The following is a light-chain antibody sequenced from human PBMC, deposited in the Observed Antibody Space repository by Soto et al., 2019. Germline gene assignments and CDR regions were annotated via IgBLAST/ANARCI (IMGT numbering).Light chain of an antibody. CDR2: GAS. CDR1: QSVSSN. V-gene: IGKV3-15*01. Sequence: EIVMTQSPATLSVSPGERATLSCRASQSVSSNLALYQQKPGQAPRLLIYGASTRATGIPARFRGSGSGTEFTLTISSLQSEDFAVYYCQQYNNCPPMAFGQGTKVEIK. CDR3: QQYNNCPPMA. J-gene: IGKJ1*01.